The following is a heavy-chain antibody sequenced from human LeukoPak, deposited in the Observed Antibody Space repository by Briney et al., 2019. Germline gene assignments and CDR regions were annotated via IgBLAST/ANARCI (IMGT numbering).Heavy chain of an antibody. CDR1: GFTFSSYA. V-gene: IGHV3-48*04. J-gene: IGHJ4*02. CDR2: ISSSGSTI. D-gene: IGHD3-10*01. Sequence: PGGSLRLSCAASGFTFSSYAMSWVRQAPGKGLEWVSYISSSGSTIYYADSVKGRFTISRDNAKNSLYLQMNSLRAEDTAVYYCAREATYYYGSGNDYWGQGTLVTVSS. CDR3: AREATYYYGSGNDY.